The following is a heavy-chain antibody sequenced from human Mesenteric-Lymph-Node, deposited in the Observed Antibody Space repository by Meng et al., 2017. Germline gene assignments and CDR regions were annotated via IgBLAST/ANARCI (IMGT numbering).Heavy chain of an antibody. CDR3: ARTDSESYSEYYYYHCGMDV. J-gene: IGHJ6*02. Sequence: GESLKISCAASGFTFSTYALHWVRQAPGKGLEWVAAISYDGRNKYYADSVKGRFTISRDNSKNTLNLQMNSLRADDTDMYYCARTDSESYSEYYYYHCGMDVWGQGTTVTVSS. CDR1: GFTFSTYA. D-gene: IGHD1-26*01. CDR2: ISYDGRNK. V-gene: IGHV3-30*14.